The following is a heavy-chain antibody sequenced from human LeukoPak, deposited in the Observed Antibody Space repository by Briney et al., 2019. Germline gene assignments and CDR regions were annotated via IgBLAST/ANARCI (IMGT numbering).Heavy chain of an antibody. Sequence: SETLSLTCAVSGNSMSSGYYWGWIRQPPGKGLEWIGSIYHSGSTYYNPSLKSRVTISVDTSKNQFSLKLSSVTAADTAVYYCARGIGYSGYDFAFDIWGQGTMVTVSS. CDR3: ARGIGYSGYDFAFDI. CDR2: IYHSGST. V-gene: IGHV4-38-2*01. CDR1: GNSMSSGYY. D-gene: IGHD5-12*01. J-gene: IGHJ3*02.